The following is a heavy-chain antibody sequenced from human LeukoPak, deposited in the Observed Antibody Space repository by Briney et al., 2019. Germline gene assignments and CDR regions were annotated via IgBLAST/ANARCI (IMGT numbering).Heavy chain of an antibody. V-gene: IGHV3-48*03. Sequence: GGSQRLSCAASGFTFSSYEMNWVRQAPGKGLEWVSYISSSGSTIYYADSVKGRFTISRDNAKNSLYLQMNSLRAEDTAVYYCARFLGYCSGGSCSDPNWFDPWGQGTLVTVSS. CDR1: GFTFSSYE. CDR2: ISSSGSTI. J-gene: IGHJ5*02. D-gene: IGHD2-15*01. CDR3: ARFLGYCSGGSCSDPNWFDP.